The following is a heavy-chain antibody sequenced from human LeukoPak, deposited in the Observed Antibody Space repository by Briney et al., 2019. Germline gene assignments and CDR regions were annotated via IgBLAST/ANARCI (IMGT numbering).Heavy chain of an antibody. CDR3: ARRLAVTGRYYFDY. Sequence: SETPSLTCTVSGGSISTYYWTWIRQPPGRGLEWIGYIYYSGITNYNPSLKSRVTMSVDTSRNQFSLRLNSVTAADTAVYYCARRLAVTGRYYFDYWGQGSLVTVSS. V-gene: IGHV4-59*01. CDR2: IYYSGIT. D-gene: IGHD4-11*01. J-gene: IGHJ4*02. CDR1: GGSISTYY.